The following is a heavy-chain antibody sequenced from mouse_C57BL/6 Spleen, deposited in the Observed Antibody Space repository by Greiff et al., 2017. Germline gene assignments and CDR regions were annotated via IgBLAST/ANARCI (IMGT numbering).Heavy chain of an antibody. CDR3: ARSHSTHYYAMDY. V-gene: IGHV1-64*01. CDR1: GYTFTSYW. Sequence: VQLQQSGAELVKPGASVKLSCKASGYTFTSYWMHWVKQRPGQGLEWIGMIHPNSGGTNYNEKFKSKATLTVDKSSSTAYMQLSSLTSEDSAVDYCARSHSTHYYAMDYWGQGTSVTVSS. J-gene: IGHJ4*01. CDR2: IHPNSGGT. D-gene: IGHD2-5*01.